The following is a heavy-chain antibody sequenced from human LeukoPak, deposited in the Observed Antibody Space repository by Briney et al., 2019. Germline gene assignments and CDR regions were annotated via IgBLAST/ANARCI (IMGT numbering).Heavy chain of an antibody. CDR3: ARSPDGEYTYGFPRNFDY. D-gene: IGHD5-18*01. CDR2: THPSGTT. CDR1: GASISALY. Sequence: SETLSLTCTVSGASISALYWSWFRQPPGKGLEWIANTHPSGTTRYNPSLKSRATISVDTPKNEFTLRLDSVTAADTAVYYCARSPDGEYTYGFPRNFDYWGQGTLLTVSS. J-gene: IGHJ4*02. V-gene: IGHV4-4*09.